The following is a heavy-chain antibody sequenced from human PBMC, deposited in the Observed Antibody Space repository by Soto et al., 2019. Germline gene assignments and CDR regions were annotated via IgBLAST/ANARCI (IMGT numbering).Heavy chain of an antibody. D-gene: IGHD3-22*01. CDR3: ASSPPRDYYDSSGYYYEYYFDY. Sequence: SETLSLTCAVSGGSISSSNWWSWVRQPPGKGLEWIGEIYHSGSTNYNPSLKSRVTISVDKSKNQFSLKLSSVTAADTAVYYCASSPPRDYYDSSGYYYEYYFDYWGQGTLVTVSS. V-gene: IGHV4-4*02. J-gene: IGHJ4*02. CDR2: IYHSGST. CDR1: GGSISSSNW.